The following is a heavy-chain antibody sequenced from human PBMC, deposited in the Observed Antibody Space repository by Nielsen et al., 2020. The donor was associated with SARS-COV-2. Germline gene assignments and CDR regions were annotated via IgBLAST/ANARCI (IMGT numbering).Heavy chain of an antibody. CDR2: IYYSGST. J-gene: IGHJ4*02. D-gene: IGHD6-19*01. V-gene: IGHV4-30-4*01. CDR1: GGSISSGDYY. Sequence: SETLSLTCTVSGGSISSGDYYWSWIRQPPGKGLEWIGYIYYSGSTYYNPSLKSRVTISVDTSKNQFSLKLSSVTAADTAVYYCARAPGPVPWYFDYWGQGTLVTVSS. CDR3: ARAPGPVPWYFDY.